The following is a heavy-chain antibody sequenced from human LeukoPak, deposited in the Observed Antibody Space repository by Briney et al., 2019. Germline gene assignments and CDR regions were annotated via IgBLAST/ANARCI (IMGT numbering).Heavy chain of an antibody. V-gene: IGHV3-30*19. CDR3: AREEYRSSGYYMDV. CDR2: ISYDGSNK. D-gene: IGHD6-6*01. CDR1: GFTFSSYG. Sequence: PGGSLRLSCAASGFTFSSYGMHWVRQAPGKGLEWVAVISYDGSNKYYADSVKGRFTISRDNSKNTLYLQMNSLRAEDTGVYYCAREEYRSSGYYMDVWGKGTTVTVSS. J-gene: IGHJ6*03.